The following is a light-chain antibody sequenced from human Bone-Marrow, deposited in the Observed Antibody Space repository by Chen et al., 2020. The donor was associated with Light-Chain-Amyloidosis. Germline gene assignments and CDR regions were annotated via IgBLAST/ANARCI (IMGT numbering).Light chain of an antibody. CDR1: SSNIGAGYD. Sequence: QSVLTQPPSVSGAPGQRVTISCTGSSSNIGAGYDVHWYQQLPGTAPKLLIYGNSNRPSGVPYRFSGSKSGTSASLAITGLQAEDEADYYCQSYDSSLSDWVFGGGTKLTVL. V-gene: IGLV1-40*01. J-gene: IGLJ3*02. CDR2: GNS. CDR3: QSYDSSLSDWV.